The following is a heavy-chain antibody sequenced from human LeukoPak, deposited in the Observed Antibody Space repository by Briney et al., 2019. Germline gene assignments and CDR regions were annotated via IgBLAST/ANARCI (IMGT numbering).Heavy chain of an antibody. Sequence: PGGSLRLSCAASAFTVSSTYMNWVRQAPGKGLEWVSVIYSGGSTYYADSVKGRFTISRDNSKNTLYLQMNSLRGEDTAVYYCARDESFDYRGQGTLVTVSS. CDR1: AFTVSSTY. V-gene: IGHV3-66*01. CDR3: ARDESFDY. CDR2: IYSGGST. J-gene: IGHJ4*02.